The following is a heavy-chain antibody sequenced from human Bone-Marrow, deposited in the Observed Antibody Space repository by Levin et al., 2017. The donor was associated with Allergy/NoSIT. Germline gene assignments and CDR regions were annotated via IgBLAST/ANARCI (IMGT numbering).Heavy chain of an antibody. CDR2: IKRDATEE. D-gene: IGHD6-13*01. CDR3: ARAQRQLERGRRIAWKKQFFSYFYFDV. V-gene: IGHV3-7*04. J-gene: IGHJ6*03. Sequence: GGSLRLSCAASGFTFSDSWMVWVRQVPGKGLEWVATIKRDATEEFYLDSVKGRFTISRDNAKDSLYLQINSLRVEDTAVYYCARAQRQLERGRRIAWKKQFFSYFYFDVWGKGTTVTVSS. CDR1: GFTFSDSW.